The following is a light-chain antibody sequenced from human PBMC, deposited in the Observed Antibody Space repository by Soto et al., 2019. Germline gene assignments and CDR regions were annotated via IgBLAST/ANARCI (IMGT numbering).Light chain of an antibody. CDR1: QSIINF. CDR2: GAS. V-gene: IGKV1-39*01. CDR3: QQSYSTPFT. Sequence: DIQMTQSPSSLSASVGDRVTITCRASQSIINFLNWYQQRPGKAPKLLIYGASTLQSGVPSRFSGSRTWSDFTLTINSLQPEDFATYYCQQSYSTPFTFGPGTKVEIK. J-gene: IGKJ3*01.